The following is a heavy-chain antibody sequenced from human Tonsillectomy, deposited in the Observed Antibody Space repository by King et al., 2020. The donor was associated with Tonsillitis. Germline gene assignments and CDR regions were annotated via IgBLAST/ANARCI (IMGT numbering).Heavy chain of an antibody. J-gene: IGHJ4*02. Sequence: LQLQESGPGLVKPSETLSLTCTVSGGSISSYYWSWIRQPAGKGLEWIGRIYTSGSTNYNPSLKSRVTMSVDTSKNQFSLKLSSVTAADTAVDYCARDWDYGSGSASLDYWGQGTLVTVSS. CDR1: GGSISSYY. CDR3: ARDWDYGSGSASLDY. D-gene: IGHD3-10*01. V-gene: IGHV4-4*07. CDR2: IYTSGST.